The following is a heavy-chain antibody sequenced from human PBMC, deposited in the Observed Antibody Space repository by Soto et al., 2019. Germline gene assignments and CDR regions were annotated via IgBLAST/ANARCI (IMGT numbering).Heavy chain of an antibody. V-gene: IGHV1-3*01. CDR1: GYTFTSYA. D-gene: IGHD6-13*01. CDR2: INAGNGNT. CDR3: ARETRILLYAAAGDFDY. J-gene: IGHJ4*02. Sequence: VASVKVSCKASGYTFTSYAMHWVRQAPGQRLEWMGWINAGNGNTKYSQKFQGRVTITRDTSASTAYMELSSLRSEDTAVYYCARETRILLYAAAGDFDYWGQGTLVTVSS.